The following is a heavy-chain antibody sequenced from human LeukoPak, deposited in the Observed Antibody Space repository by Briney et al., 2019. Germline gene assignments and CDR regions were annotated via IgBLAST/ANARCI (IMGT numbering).Heavy chain of an antibody. V-gene: IGHV1-2*02. J-gene: IGHJ4*02. Sequence: GSSVTVSCKASGYTFSGHYMHWVRQAPGQGLEWMGWIKPSNGDTKYAQNFQGRVTMTRDTSISTAYMELSSLRSDDTAVYYCASPPLSSAMYYAHWGQGTLVTVSS. CDR2: IKPSNGDT. D-gene: IGHD1-26*01. CDR3: ASPPLSSAMYYAH. CDR1: GYTFSGHY.